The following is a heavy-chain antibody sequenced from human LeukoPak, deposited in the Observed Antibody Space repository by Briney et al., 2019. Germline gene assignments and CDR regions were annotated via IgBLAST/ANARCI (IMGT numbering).Heavy chain of an antibody. Sequence: SETLSLTCTVSGYSISSGYYWGWIRQPPGKGLEWVGNFYHSGSTYYNPSLQSRVTMSVDTSKNQFSLRLTSVTAADTAVYYCAKMSKKQWLVSPYYFGYWGQGTLVTVSS. D-gene: IGHD6-19*01. V-gene: IGHV4-38-2*02. CDR2: FYHSGST. J-gene: IGHJ4*02. CDR3: AKMSKKQWLVSPYYFGY. CDR1: GYSISSGYY.